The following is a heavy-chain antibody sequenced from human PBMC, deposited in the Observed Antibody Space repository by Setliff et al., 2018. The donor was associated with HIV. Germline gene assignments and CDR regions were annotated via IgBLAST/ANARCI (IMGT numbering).Heavy chain of an antibody. J-gene: IGHJ3*01. V-gene: IGHV3-23*01. Sequence: PGESLKISCAASGLTLSNSAMTWVRQRPGRDLEWVSLIQSGGIMYYADSVKGRFTISRDNSNNTLSLQMSSLRAEDTALYYCAKLDYYDYSGSWARKVAIDFWGRGTMVTVSS. CDR2: IQSGGIM. CDR3: AKLDYYDYSGSWARKVAIDF. CDR1: GLTLSNSA. D-gene: IGHD3-22*01.